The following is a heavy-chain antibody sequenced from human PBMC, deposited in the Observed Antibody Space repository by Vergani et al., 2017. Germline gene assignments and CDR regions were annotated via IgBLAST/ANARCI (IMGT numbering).Heavy chain of an antibody. CDR3: ARGTVDYYGSGSFGLDAFDI. CDR2: IIPIFGTA. CDR1: GGTFRSYA. Sequence: QVQLVQSGAEVKKPGSSVKVSCKASGGTFRSYAISWVRQAPGQGLEWMGGIIPIFGTANYAQKFQGRVTITADESTSTAYMELSSLRSEDTAVYYCARGTVDYYGSGSFGLDAFDIWGQGTMVTVSS. D-gene: IGHD3-10*01. V-gene: IGHV1-69*01. J-gene: IGHJ3*02.